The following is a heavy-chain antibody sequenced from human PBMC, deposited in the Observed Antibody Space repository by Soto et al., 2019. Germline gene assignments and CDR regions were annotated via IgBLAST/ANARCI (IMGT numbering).Heavy chain of an antibody. CDR2: ISYSGST. V-gene: IGHV4-30-4*01. D-gene: IGHD3-22*01. Sequence: QVQLQESGPGLVKPSQTLSLTCSVSGDSMNNADYFWTWLRQPPGKGLQWMGYISYSGSTFYKPSLKTRLTMSVDTSKNQFSVRLRSVTAADTAVYYCARDRAHFYESSGRLDLWGQGMLVTVSS. J-gene: IGHJ4*02. CDR3: ARDRAHFYESSGRLDL. CDR1: GDSMNNADYF.